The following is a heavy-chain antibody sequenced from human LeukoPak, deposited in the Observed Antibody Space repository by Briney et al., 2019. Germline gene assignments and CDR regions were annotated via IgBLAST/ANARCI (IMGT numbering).Heavy chain of an antibody. Sequence: ASVKVSCKASEYTFTGYYMHWVRQAPGQGLEWMGWINPNSGGTNYAQKFQGRVTMTRDTSISTAYMELSRLRSDDTAVYYCARRRGYSYGIDYWGQGTLVTVSS. V-gene: IGHV1-2*02. CDR1: EYTFTGYY. J-gene: IGHJ4*02. D-gene: IGHD5-18*01. CDR2: INPNSGGT. CDR3: ARRRGYSYGIDY.